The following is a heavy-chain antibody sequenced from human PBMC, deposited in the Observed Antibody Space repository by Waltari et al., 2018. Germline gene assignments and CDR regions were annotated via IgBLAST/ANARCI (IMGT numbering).Heavy chain of an antibody. J-gene: IGHJ4*02. CDR3: ASGGGSGSYYPPGSFDY. Sequence: QVQLQESGPGLVKPSETLSLTCAVSGYSISSGYYWGWIRQPPGKGLEWIGSIYHSGSTYYNPSLKSRVTISVDTSKNQFSLKLSSVTAADTAVYYCASGGGSGSYYPPGSFDYWGQGTLVTVSS. D-gene: IGHD3-10*01. V-gene: IGHV4-38-2*01. CDR2: IYHSGST. CDR1: GYSISSGYY.